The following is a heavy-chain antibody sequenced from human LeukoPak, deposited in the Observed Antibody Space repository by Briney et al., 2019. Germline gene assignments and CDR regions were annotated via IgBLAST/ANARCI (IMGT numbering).Heavy chain of an antibody. Sequence: GASVKVSCKASGYTFTSYGISWVRQAPGQGLEWMGWISACNGNTNYAQKLQGRVTMTTDTSTSTAYMELRSLRSDDTAVYYCARAGYCSGGSCLMSPLDYYYYGMDVWGQGTTVTVSS. V-gene: IGHV1-18*01. J-gene: IGHJ6*02. CDR1: GYTFTSYG. CDR3: ARAGYCSGGSCLMSPLDYYYYGMDV. CDR2: ISACNGNT. D-gene: IGHD2-15*01.